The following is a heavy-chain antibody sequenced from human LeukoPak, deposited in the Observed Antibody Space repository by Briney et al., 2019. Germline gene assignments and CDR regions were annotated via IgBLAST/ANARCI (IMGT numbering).Heavy chain of an antibody. V-gene: IGHV4-38-2*01. J-gene: IGHJ4*02. CDR1: GYSISSGYY. Sequence: PSETLSLTCAVSGYSISSGYYWGWIRQPPGKGLEWIGSIDYSGSTYYNPSLKSRVTISVDTSKNQFSLKLTSVTVTDTAVYYCARRSVAIVFDYWGQGTLVTVSS. D-gene: IGHD2-2*03. CDR2: IDYSGST. CDR3: ARRSVAIVFDY.